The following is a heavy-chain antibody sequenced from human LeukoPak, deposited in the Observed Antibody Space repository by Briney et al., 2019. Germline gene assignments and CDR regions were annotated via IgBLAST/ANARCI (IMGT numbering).Heavy chain of an antibody. CDR3: ARARLGNGDTVDY. CDR2: MNSDGSST. CDR1: GFSFSRYW. V-gene: IGHV3-74*01. D-gene: IGHD4-17*01. Sequence: GGSLRLSCAASGFSFSRYWMHWVRQAPGKGLVWVSRMNSDGSSTNYADSVKGRFTISRDNAKNTLYLQINSLSAEDTAVYYCARARLGNGDTVDYWGQGTLVTVSS. J-gene: IGHJ4*02.